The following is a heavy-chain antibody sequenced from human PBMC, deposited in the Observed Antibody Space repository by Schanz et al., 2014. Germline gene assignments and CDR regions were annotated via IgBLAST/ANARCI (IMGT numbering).Heavy chain of an antibody. CDR1: GYTFTSYY. CDR2: VNPSGGST. V-gene: IGHV1-46*01. J-gene: IGHJ6*03. CDR3: ASGEARVTSSGVVIVPMNV. Sequence: QVQLVQSGAEVKKPGASVKVSCKASGYTFTSYYIHWVRQAPGQGLEWMGIVNPSGGSTSYAQKCQGRVTMTRDTSTSTVYMELSSLRSEDTAVFFCASGEARVTSSGVVIVPMNVWGKGTTVIVSS. D-gene: IGHD3-3*01.